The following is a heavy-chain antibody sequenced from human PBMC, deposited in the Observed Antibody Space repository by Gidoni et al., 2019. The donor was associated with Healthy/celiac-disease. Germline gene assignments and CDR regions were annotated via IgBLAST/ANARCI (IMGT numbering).Heavy chain of an antibody. V-gene: IGHV3-23*01. CDR3: AKADFYGDYEDP. J-gene: IGHJ5*02. D-gene: IGHD4-17*01. Sequence: EVQRLESGGGLVQPGGSLRLSCAASGFPFSSYGISWVRQAPGKGLVWVLDISVSGCSTYYADSVKGRFTISRDNSKNTLYLQMNSLRAEDTAVYYCAKADFYGDYEDPWGQGTLVTVSS. CDR1: GFPFSSYG. CDR2: ISVSGCST.